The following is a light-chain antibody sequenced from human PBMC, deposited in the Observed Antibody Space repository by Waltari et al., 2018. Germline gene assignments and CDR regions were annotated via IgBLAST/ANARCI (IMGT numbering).Light chain of an antibody. J-gene: IGKJ3*01. CDR2: DAS. CDR3: QQRNNWPPEVT. V-gene: IGKV3-11*01. CDR1: QSVGSY. Sequence: EIVLTQSPATLSLSPGERATLSCRASQSVGSYLAWYQQKPVQAPRLLIYDASSRSTGIPARFSGSGSGTDFTLTISSLEPEDFAVYYCQQRNNWPPEVTFGPGTKVDVK.